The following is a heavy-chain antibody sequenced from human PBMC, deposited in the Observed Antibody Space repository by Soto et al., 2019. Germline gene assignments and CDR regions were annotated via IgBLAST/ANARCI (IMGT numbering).Heavy chain of an antibody. CDR2: ISFSSNSI. CDR3: ARERTPYQTNWFDP. V-gene: IGHV3-48*02. J-gene: IGHJ5*02. Sequence: GGSMRLSCVASGLPFCRYSMNWIRQAPGKGLEWLSYISFSSNSIFYADSVKGRFTISRDNAKNSLYLQMSSLRDEDTAVYYCARERTPYQTNWFDPWGQGTLVTVSS. D-gene: IGHD2-2*01. CDR1: GLPFCRYS.